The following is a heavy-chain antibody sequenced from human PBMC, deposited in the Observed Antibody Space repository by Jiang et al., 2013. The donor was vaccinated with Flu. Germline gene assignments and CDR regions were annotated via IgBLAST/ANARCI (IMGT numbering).Heavy chain of an antibody. V-gene: IGHV1-18*01. CDR1: GYTFTSYG. CDR3: AMTLAVAGTGWAFDI. J-gene: IGHJ3*02. CDR2: ISAYNGNT. Sequence: GAEVKKPGASVKVSCKASGYTFTSYGISWVRQAPGQGLEWMGWISAYNGNTNYAQKLQGRVTMTTDTSTSTAYMELRSLRSDDTAVYYCAMTLAVAGTGWAFDIWGQGTMVTVSS. D-gene: IGHD6-19*01.